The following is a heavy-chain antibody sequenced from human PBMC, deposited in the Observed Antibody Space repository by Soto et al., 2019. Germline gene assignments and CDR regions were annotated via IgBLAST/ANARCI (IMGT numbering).Heavy chain of an antibody. CDR2: IYYTGSS. Sequence: QVQLQESGPGLVKPSQTLSLNCAVSGGSVSSNGYYWNWIRQHPGKGREWIGYIYYTGSSYYNPPLKGRVTMSVDTSKNQFSLMLTSVTAADTAVYSCARGPRTGPFDSWGQGTLVTVPS. CDR3: ARGPRTGPFDS. V-gene: IGHV4-31*11. J-gene: IGHJ4*02. CDR1: GGSVSSNGYY.